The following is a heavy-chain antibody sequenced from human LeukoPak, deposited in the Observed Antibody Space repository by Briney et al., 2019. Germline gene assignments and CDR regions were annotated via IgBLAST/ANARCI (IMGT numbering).Heavy chain of an antibody. Sequence: ASVKVSCKASGGTFSSYAISWVRQAPGQGLEWMGGIIPIFGTANYAQKFQGRVTITADESTSTAYMELSSLRSEDTAVYYCAGSDMVRGVNNWFDPWGQGTLVTVSS. J-gene: IGHJ5*02. CDR3: AGSDMVRGVNNWFDP. CDR1: GGTFSSYA. V-gene: IGHV1-69*13. D-gene: IGHD3-10*01. CDR2: IIPIFGTA.